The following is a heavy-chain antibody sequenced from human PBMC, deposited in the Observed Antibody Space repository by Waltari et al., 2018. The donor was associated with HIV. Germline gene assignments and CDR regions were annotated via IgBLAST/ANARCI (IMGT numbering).Heavy chain of an antibody. CDR1: GGSISSYY. CDR3: ARRKGYGDYGGGFYFDY. CDR2: IYYSGTT. V-gene: IGHV4-59*01. D-gene: IGHD4-17*01. J-gene: IGHJ4*02. Sequence: QVQLQESGPGLVKPSETLSLTCNVSGGSISSYYWSWIRQPPGKGLEWIGYIYYSGTTTYRPPLKSRVTISRDTSKNQFSLKLSSVTAADTAVYYCARRKGYGDYGGGFYFDYWGQGTLVTVSS.